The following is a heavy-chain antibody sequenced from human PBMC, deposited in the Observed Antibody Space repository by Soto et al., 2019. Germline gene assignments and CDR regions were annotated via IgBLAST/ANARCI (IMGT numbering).Heavy chain of an antibody. CDR2: INSDGSST. D-gene: IGHD4-17*01. V-gene: IGHV3-74*01. Sequence: GGSLRLSCAASGFTFSSYWMHWVRQAPGKGLVWVSRINSDGSSTSYADSVKGRFIISRDNAKNTLYLQMNSLRAEDTAVYYCARGPFYGDYVYWYFDLWGRGTLVTVSS. CDR1: GFTFSSYW. J-gene: IGHJ2*01. CDR3: ARGPFYGDYVYWYFDL.